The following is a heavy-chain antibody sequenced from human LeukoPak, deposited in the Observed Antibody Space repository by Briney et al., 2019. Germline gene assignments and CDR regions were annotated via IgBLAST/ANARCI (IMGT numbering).Heavy chain of an antibody. CDR2: INHSGST. CDR1: GGSFSGYY. Sequence: SETLSLTCAVYGGSFSGYYWSWLRQPPGKGLEWIGEINHSGSTNYNPSLKSRVTISVDTSKNQFSLKLSSVTAADTAVYYCARGGFTYYDFWSGYRDAFDIWGQGTMVTVSS. V-gene: IGHV4-34*01. D-gene: IGHD3-3*01. CDR3: ARGGFTYYDFWSGYRDAFDI. J-gene: IGHJ3*02.